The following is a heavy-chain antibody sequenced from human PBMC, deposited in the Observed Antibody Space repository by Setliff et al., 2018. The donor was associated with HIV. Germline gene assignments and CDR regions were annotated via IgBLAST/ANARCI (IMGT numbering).Heavy chain of an antibody. CDR3: ARAGYYGSTSYWEYFQH. Sequence: SETLSLTCTVSGGSISSGSNYWSWIRQPAGKGLEWIGHIYTSGSTNYNPSLKSRVTISVDTSKNQFYLKLSSVTAADTAVYYCARAGYYGSTSYWEYFQHWGQGTLVTVSS. J-gene: IGHJ1*01. D-gene: IGHD3-22*01. V-gene: IGHV4-61*09. CDR1: GGSISSGSNY. CDR2: IYTSGST.